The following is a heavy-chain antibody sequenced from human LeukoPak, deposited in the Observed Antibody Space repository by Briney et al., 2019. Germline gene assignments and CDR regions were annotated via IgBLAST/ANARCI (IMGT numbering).Heavy chain of an antibody. J-gene: IGHJ6*02. CDR3: ARDLGGYPFFMDV. CDR1: GGSIRSGDHH. D-gene: IGHD2-15*01. V-gene: IGHV4-39*07. CDR2: LDESGRP. Sequence: SETLSLTCSVSGGSIRSGDHHWAWVRQPPGKGLEFIGSLDESGRPYYNRPLKSRVSISGDTSGKQFSLNLTSVTAADTAVYFCARDLGGYPFFMDVWGQGTTVFVSS.